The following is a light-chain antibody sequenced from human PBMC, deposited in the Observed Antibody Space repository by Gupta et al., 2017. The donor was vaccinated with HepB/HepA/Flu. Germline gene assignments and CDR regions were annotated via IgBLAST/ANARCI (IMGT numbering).Light chain of an antibody. V-gene: IGLV1-44*01. J-gene: IGLJ2*01. CDR1: NSNIGINT. Sequence: QSVVIQSPSTSGAPGQTVTILCSGSNSNIGINTVTWYQQVPGLAPKLVIYSNSQRSAAAPERFSGSQSGTSASLALSGLQVEEEADYYCAVWDDTPTSLGVVFGGGTRLTVL. CDR3: AVWDDTPTSLGVV. CDR2: SNS.